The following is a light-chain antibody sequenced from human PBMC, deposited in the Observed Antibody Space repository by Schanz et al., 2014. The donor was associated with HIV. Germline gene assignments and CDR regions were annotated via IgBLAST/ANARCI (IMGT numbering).Light chain of an antibody. CDR1: NSDIGGYNF. J-gene: IGLJ3*02. V-gene: IGLV2-14*03. Sequence: QSALTQPASVSGSPGQSITISCTGTNSDIGGYNFVSWYQQHADKAPKLIIYDVTSRPSGISSRFSGSKSGTSASLAISGLRSEDEADYYCATWDDSLNGRVFGGGTKLTVL. CDR3: ATWDDSLNGRV. CDR2: DVT.